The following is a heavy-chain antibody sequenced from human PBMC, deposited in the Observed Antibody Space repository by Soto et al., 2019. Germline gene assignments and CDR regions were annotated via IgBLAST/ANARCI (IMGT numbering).Heavy chain of an antibody. D-gene: IGHD1-26*01. CDR3: VRGYSGTYRIDY. V-gene: IGHV4-34*01. J-gene: IGHJ4*02. CDR2: INHSGST. Sequence: PSETLSLTCAVYGGSFSGYYWSWIRQPPGKGLEWIGEINHSGSTNYNPSLKSRVTISVDTSKNQFSLKLSSVTAEDTAVYYCVRGYSGTYRIDYWGQGTPVTVSS. CDR1: GGSFSGYY.